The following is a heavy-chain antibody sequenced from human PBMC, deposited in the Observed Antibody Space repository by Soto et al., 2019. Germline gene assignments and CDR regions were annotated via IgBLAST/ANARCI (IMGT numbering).Heavy chain of an antibody. V-gene: IGHV3-30*16. CDR3: ARGKAPRPLGTPSPTQAWKYYFDY. Sequence: PGGSLRLSCVASGFTFSTYAMHWVRQAPGKGREWVAGISYDGSNKYYADSGKGRFTISRDNSKNTLYLQMNSLRAEDTAVDYGARGKAPRPLGTPSPTQAWKYYFDYWGQGTLVTVSS. D-gene: IGHD6-6*01. CDR1: GFTFSTYA. CDR2: ISYDGSNK. J-gene: IGHJ4*02.